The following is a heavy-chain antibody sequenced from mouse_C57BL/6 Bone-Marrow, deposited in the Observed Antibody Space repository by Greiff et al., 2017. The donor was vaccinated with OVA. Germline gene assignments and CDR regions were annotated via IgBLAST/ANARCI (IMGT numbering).Heavy chain of an antibody. J-gene: IGHJ4*01. CDR3: ARGKVTYAMDY. Sequence: QVQLQQPGAELVKPGASVKLSCKASGYTFTSYWMHWVKQRPGQGLEWIGMIHPNSGSTNYNEKLKSKATLTVDKSSSTAYMQLSSLTSEDSAVYYCARGKVTYAMDYWGQGTSVTVSS. V-gene: IGHV1-64*01. D-gene: IGHD2-1*01. CDR2: IHPNSGST. CDR1: GYTFTSYW.